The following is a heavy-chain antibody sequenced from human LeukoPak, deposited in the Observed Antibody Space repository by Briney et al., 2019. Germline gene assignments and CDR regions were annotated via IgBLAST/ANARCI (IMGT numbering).Heavy chain of an antibody. J-gene: IGHJ4*02. D-gene: IGHD2-15*01. CDR2: IYSGGNI. CDR1: GFTVSSTY. CDR3: ASRHCSGGGCYFAGADPFDY. V-gene: IGHV3-53*01. Sequence: GGSLRLSCAASGFTVSSTYMSWVRQAPGKGLEWVSVIYSGGNIYYIDSVKGRFTISRDTSENTLYLQMNSLRAEDTAVYFCASRHCSGGGCYFAGADPFDYWGQGTLVTVSS.